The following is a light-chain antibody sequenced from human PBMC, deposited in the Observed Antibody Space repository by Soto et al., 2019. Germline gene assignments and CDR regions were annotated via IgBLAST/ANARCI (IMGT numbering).Light chain of an antibody. CDR3: QQYNNWPPIT. Sequence: VMTQSPATLSVSLGDRATLSCRASQSVNSKLAWYQQKPCQAPRLIIYGADTRATGIPARFSGSGSGTEFTLTISSLQSGDFAVYYCQQYNNWPPITCGQGTRLEIK. J-gene: IGKJ5*01. CDR2: GAD. V-gene: IGKV3-15*01. CDR1: QSVNSK.